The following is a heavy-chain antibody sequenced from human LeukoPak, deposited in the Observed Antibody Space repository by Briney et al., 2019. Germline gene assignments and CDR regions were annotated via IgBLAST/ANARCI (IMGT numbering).Heavy chain of an antibody. Sequence: SETLSLTCTVSGGSISSYYRSWIRQPPGKGLGWIGYIYYTGITNYNPSLESRVTISVDTSKNQFSLKLNSVTAADTAVYYCTRHDAVPVIGHGMGVWGQGTTVTVSS. CDR2: IYYTGIT. J-gene: IGHJ6*02. CDR1: GGSISSYY. D-gene: IGHD3-16*02. CDR3: TRHDAVPVIGHGMGV. V-gene: IGHV4-59*08.